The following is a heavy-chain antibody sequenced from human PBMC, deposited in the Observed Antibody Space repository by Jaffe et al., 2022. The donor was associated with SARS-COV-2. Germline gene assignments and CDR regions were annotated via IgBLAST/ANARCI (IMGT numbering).Heavy chain of an antibody. CDR2: ITGDGDYT. Sequence: MQLVDSGGGLVQPGGSLRVSCAASGFTFSTYAMSWVRQAPGKGLEWVSTITGDGDYTYYADSVKGRFTISRDNSKNTLYLQMNSLRAEDTAVYHCAKGQVPAAIPYYYCYMDVWGKGTTVTVSS. CDR1: GFTFSTYA. CDR3: AKGQVPAAIPYYYCYMDV. J-gene: IGHJ6*03. D-gene: IGHD2-2*02. V-gene: IGHV3-23*04.